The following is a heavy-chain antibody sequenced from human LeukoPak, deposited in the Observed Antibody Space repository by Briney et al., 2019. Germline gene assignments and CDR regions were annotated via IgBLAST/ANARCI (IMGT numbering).Heavy chain of an antibody. CDR2: IYYSGST. CDR3: ARDPGDSSPGDWFDP. D-gene: IGHD3-22*01. Sequence: NPSETLSLTCTVSGGSISSSSYYWGWIRQPPGKGLEWIGSIYYSGSTYYNPSLKSRVTISVDTSKNQFSLKLSSVTAADTAVYYCARDPGDSSPGDWFDPWGQGTLVTVSS. CDR1: GGSISSSSYY. J-gene: IGHJ5*02. V-gene: IGHV4-39*07.